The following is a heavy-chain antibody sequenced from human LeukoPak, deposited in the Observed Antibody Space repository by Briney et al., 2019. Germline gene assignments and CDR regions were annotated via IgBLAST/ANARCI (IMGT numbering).Heavy chain of an antibody. CDR3: ARDRVPVYAMALYYYYDMDV. V-gene: IGHV1-2*04. Sequence: GASVKVSCKASGYTFTGYYMHWVRQAPGQGLEWMGWINPNSGGTNYAQKFQGWVTMTRDTSISTAYMELSRLRSDDTAVYYCARDRVPVYAMALYYYYDMDVWGQGTTVTVSS. J-gene: IGHJ6*02. CDR2: INPNSGGT. D-gene: IGHD2-8*01. CDR1: GYTFTGYY.